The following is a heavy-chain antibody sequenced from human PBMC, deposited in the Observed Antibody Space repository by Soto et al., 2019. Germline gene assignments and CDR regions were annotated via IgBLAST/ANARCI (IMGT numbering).Heavy chain of an antibody. J-gene: IGHJ3*02. CDR2: INPSGGST. CDR3: AGTVTTGDAFDI. Sequence: GASVKVSCKASGYTFTSYYMHWVRQAPGQGLEWMGIINPSGGSTSYAQKFQGRVTMTRDTSTSTVYMELSSLRSEDTAVYYCAGTVTTGDAFDIWGQGTMVTVSS. CDR1: GYTFTSYY. V-gene: IGHV1-46*03. D-gene: IGHD4-17*01.